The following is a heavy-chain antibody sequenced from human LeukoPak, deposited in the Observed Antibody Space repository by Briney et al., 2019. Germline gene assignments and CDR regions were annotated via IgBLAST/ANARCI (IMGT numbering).Heavy chain of an antibody. CDR3: ARPSGSYGRYYSDY. J-gene: IGHJ4*02. CDR2: IIPILGIA. CDR1: GGTFSRYT. V-gene: IGHV1-69*02. Sequence: GASVKVSCKASGGTFSRYTISWVRQAPGQGLEWMGRIIPILGIANYTQKFQGRVTITADKSTSTAYMELSSLRSEDTAVYYCARPSGSYGRYYSDYWGQGTLVTVSS. D-gene: IGHD1-26*01.